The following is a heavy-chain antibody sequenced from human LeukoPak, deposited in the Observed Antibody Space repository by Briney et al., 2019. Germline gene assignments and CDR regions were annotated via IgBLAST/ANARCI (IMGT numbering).Heavy chain of an antibody. J-gene: IGHJ4*02. V-gene: IGHV1-69*13. Sequence: GASVKVSCEASGGTFSSYAISWVRQAPGQGLEWMGGIIPIFGTANYAQKFQGRVTITADESTSTAYMELSSLRSEDTAVYYCARGSGSSSGADYWGQGTLVTVSS. CDR3: ARGSGSSSGADY. CDR1: GGTFSSYA. D-gene: IGHD6-6*01. CDR2: IIPIFGTA.